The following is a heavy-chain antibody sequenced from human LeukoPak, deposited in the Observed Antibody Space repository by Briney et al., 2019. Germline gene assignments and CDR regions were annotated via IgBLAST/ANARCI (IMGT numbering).Heavy chain of an antibody. CDR1: GGSISSGDYY. D-gene: IGHD2-21*01. Sequence: PSQTLSLTCTVSGGSISSGDYYWSWIRQPPGKGLEWIGEINHSGSTNYNPSLKSRVTMSVDTSKNQFSLKLSSVTAADTAVYYCARDKAYCGGDCYWSPPDVRYYYYYMDVWGKGTTVTVSS. J-gene: IGHJ6*03. CDR3: ARDKAYCGGDCYWSPPDVRYYYYYMDV. V-gene: IGHV4-61*08. CDR2: INHSGST.